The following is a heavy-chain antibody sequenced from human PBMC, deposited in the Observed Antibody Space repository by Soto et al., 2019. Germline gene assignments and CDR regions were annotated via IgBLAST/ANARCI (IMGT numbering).Heavy chain of an antibody. V-gene: IGHV4-30-4*01. CDR2: IYYSGST. CDR1: GGSISSGDYY. Sequence: SETLSLTCTVSGGSISSGDYYWSWIRQPPGKGLEWIGYIYYSGSTYYNPSLKSRVTISVDTSKNQFSLKLSSVTAADTAVYYCARVRAMVYWFDPWGQGTLVTVSS. CDR3: ARVRAMVYWFDP. J-gene: IGHJ5*02. D-gene: IGHD5-18*01.